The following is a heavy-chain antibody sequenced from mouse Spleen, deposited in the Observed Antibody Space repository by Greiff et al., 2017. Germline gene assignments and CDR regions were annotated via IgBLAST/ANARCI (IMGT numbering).Heavy chain of an antibody. D-gene: IGHD2-1*01. Sequence: EVKVEESGPSLVKPSQTLSLTCSVTGDSITSGYWNWIRKFPGNKLEYMGYISYSGSTYYNPSLKSRISITRDTSKNQYYLQLNSVTTEDTATYYCARSYGNYDYWYFDVWGAGTTVTVSS. J-gene: IGHJ1*01. CDR3: ARSYGNYDYWYFDV. V-gene: IGHV3-8*02. CDR1: GDSITSGY. CDR2: ISYSGST.